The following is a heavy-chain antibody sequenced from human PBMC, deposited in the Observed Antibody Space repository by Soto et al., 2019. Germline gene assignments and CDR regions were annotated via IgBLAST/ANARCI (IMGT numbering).Heavy chain of an antibody. CDR1: GFTFSSYA. Sequence: EVQLLESGGGLVQPGGSLRLSCAASGFTFSSYAMSWVRQAPGKGLEWVSAISGSGGSTSYADSVKGRFTISRDKSKNTLYLQMNSLRAEDTAVYYCATSRVRGYIYGSGYSDRLGRGTLVTVSS. CDR2: ISGSGGST. J-gene: IGHJ2*01. V-gene: IGHV3-23*01. D-gene: IGHD5-18*01. CDR3: ATSRVRGYIYGSGYSDR.